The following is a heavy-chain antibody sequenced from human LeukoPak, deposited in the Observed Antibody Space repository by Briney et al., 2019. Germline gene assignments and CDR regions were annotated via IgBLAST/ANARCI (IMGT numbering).Heavy chain of an antibody. D-gene: IGHD5-12*01. J-gene: IGHJ4*02. V-gene: IGHV4-34*01. CDR2: INHSGST. CDR3: ATLSGYVTPGFDY. CDR1: GGSISSYY. Sequence: SETLSLTCTVSGGSISSYYWSWIRQPPGKGLEWIGEINHSGSTNYNPSLKSRVTISVDTSKNQFSLKLSSVTAADTAVYYCATLSGYVTPGFDYWGQGTLVTVSS.